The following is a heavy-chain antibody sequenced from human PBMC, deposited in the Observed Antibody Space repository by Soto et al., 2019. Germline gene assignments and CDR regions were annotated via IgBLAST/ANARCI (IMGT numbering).Heavy chain of an antibody. D-gene: IGHD3-9*01. Sequence: GGSLRLSCAASGFTFSSFALSWVRQAPRRGLEWVSSISASGGSTYYADSVKGRFTISRDNSQNTLYLQMNSLRADDTAVYYCAKDRLASGPLPRFDPWGQGALVTSPQ. CDR3: AKDRLASGPLPRFDP. V-gene: IGHV3-23*01. J-gene: IGHJ5*02. CDR1: GFTFSSFA. CDR2: ISASGGST.